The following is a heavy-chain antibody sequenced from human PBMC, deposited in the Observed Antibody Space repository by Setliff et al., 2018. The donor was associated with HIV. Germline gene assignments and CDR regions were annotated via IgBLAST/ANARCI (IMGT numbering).Heavy chain of an antibody. D-gene: IGHD5-18*01. CDR1: GGSFSGYY. Sequence: SETLSLTCAVYGGSFSGYYWSWIRQPPGKGLEWIGEINHSGSTNYNPSLNGRLTISVDTSTNHLSLRLTSVTAADTAVYYCARQTSYDRGYSYCFDEWGHGTLVTVSS. V-gene: IGHV4-34*01. CDR2: INHSGST. J-gene: IGHJ4*01. CDR3: ARQTSYDRGYSYCFDE.